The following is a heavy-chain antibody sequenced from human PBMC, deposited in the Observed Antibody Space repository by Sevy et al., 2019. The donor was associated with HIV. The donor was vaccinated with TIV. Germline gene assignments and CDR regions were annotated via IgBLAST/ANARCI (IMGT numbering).Heavy chain of an antibody. V-gene: IGHV3-23*01. CDR2: ISGSGDIT. Sequence: GGSLRLSCAASGFTFSRFAMSWVRQAPGKGLEWVTIISGSGDITYYEQSVKGRFTISRDNSKNTLSLQMNSLRAEDTGIYFCAKTDRISDLGQFDYWGQGTLVTVS. D-gene: IGHD6-13*01. CDR3: AKTDRISDLGQFDY. J-gene: IGHJ4*02. CDR1: GFTFSRFA.